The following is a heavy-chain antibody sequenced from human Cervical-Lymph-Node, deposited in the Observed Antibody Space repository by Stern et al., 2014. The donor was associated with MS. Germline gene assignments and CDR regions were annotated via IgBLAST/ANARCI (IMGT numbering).Heavy chain of an antibody. J-gene: IGHJ2*01. Sequence: VQLVESGPGLVKPSDTLSLTCAVSGYSISSSNWWGWIRQPPGKRLEGIGYIYYSGSTYYNPSLKSRVTMSVDTSKTKFSLKLSSVTAVDTAVYYCARLTAVAGTNWYFDLWGRGTLVTVSS. V-gene: IGHV4-28*01. D-gene: IGHD6-19*01. CDR2: IYYSGST. CDR3: ARLTAVAGTNWYFDL. CDR1: GYSISSSNW.